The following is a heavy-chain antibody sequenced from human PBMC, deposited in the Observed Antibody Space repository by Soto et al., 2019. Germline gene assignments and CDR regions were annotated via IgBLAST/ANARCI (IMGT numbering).Heavy chain of an antibody. CDR1: GFTFSGFA. Sequence: EVQLLESGGGLVQPGGSLRLSCAASGFTFSGFAMSWVRQAPGKGLEWVSIITSGGDIYYADSVKGRFTISRDNSKNTLYRQMNSLRADDTAVYYCAKRLYSSSDWYYFDYWGQGTLVTVSS. CDR3: AKRLYSSSDWYYFDY. J-gene: IGHJ4*02. D-gene: IGHD6-19*01. CDR2: ITSGGDI. V-gene: IGHV3-23*01.